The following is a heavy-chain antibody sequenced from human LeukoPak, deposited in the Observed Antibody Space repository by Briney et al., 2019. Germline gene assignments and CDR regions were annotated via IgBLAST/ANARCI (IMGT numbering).Heavy chain of an antibody. V-gene: IGHV1-2*02. Sequence: GWFNANSGATKYAQKFQGRVTMTRDTSIGTDFMELTSLISDDTAIYYCARDPYDGNYFFDYWGQGTLVTVAS. CDR2: FNANSGAT. J-gene: IGHJ4*02. CDR3: ARDPYDGNYFFDY. D-gene: IGHD3-3*01.